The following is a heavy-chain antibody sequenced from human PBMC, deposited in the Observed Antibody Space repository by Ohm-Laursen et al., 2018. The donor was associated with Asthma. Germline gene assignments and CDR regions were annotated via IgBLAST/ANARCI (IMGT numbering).Heavy chain of an antibody. Sequence: SLRLSCAASGFPFSDYYMSWIRQAPGKGLEWVSYISGGGSRIFYADSVKGRFTISRDNPENSLFLQMNSLRAEDTAVYYCARVTGDYDFDMWGQGTMVTVSS. CDR1: GFPFSDYY. CDR3: ARVTGDYDFDM. D-gene: IGHD4-17*01. J-gene: IGHJ3*02. CDR2: ISGGGSRI. V-gene: IGHV3-11*01.